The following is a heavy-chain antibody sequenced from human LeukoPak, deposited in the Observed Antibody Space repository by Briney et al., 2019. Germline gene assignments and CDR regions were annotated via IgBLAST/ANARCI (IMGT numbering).Heavy chain of an antibody. J-gene: IGHJ4*02. D-gene: IGHD2-8*01. CDR1: GFTFDDYA. V-gene: IGHV3-9*01. CDR3: AKGRGYCTNGVCYWVYFDY. Sequence: GGSLRLSCAASGFTFDDYAMHWVRQAPGKGLEWVSGISWNSGSIGYADSVKGRFTISRDNSKNTLYLQMKSLRAEDTAVYYCAKGRGYCTNGVCYWVYFDYWGQGTLVTVSS. CDR2: ISWNSGSI.